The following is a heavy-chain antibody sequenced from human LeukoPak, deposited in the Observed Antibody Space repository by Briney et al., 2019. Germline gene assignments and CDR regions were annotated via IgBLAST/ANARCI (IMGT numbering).Heavy chain of an antibody. Sequence: SETLSLTCTVSGGSISSSSYYWGWIRQPPGKGLEWIGSIYYSGSTYYNPSLKSRVTISVDTSKNQFSLKLSSVTAADTAVYYCARFRIADLPAIAGRDYWGQGTLVTVSS. J-gene: IGHJ4*02. V-gene: IGHV4-39*07. D-gene: IGHD6-13*01. CDR1: GGSISSSSYY. CDR3: ARFRIADLPAIAGRDY. CDR2: IYYSGST.